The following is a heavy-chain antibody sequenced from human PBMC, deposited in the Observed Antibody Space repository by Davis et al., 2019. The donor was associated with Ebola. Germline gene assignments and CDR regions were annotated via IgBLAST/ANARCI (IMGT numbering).Heavy chain of an antibody. CDR1: GFTFSSYS. J-gene: IGHJ6*02. D-gene: IGHD4-17*01. Sequence: GESLEISCAASGFTFSSYSMNWVRQAPGKGLEWVSYISSSSSTIYCADSVKGRFTISRDNAKNSLYLQMNSLRDEDPAVYYCASPLSMVTTGNYYSYYGMDVWGQGTTVTVSS. V-gene: IGHV3-48*02. CDR2: ISSSSSTI. CDR3: ASPLSMVTTGNYYSYYGMDV.